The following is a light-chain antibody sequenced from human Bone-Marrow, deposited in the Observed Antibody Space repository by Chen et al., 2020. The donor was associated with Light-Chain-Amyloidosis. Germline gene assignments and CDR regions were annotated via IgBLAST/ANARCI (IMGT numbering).Light chain of an antibody. J-gene: IGLJ3*02. CDR3: RVCDRSSDRPV. CDR2: DDS. Sequence: SYVLTQPSSVSVAPGQTATIACGGNNIGSTSVHWYQQTPGQAPLLVVYDDSDRPSGIPERLSGSNSGNTATPTISRVEAGDEADYYCRVCDRSSDRPVFGGGTKLTVL. CDR1: NIGSTS. V-gene: IGLV3-21*02.